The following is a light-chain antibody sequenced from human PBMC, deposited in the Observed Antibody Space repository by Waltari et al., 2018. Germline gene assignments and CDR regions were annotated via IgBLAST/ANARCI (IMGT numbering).Light chain of an antibody. V-gene: IGKV3-15*01. CDR1: QSVSSN. Sequence: EILMTQSPATLSVSPGERATLSCRASQSVSSNLAWYQQKPGQAPRLLIYGASTRATGIPARFSGSWSGTEFTLTISSLQSEDFAVYYCRQYTNWPRTFGQGTKVEIK. CDR3: RQYTNWPRT. J-gene: IGKJ1*01. CDR2: GAS.